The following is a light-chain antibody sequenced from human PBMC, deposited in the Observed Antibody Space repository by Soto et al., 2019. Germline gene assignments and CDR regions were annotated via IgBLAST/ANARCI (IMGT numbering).Light chain of an antibody. Sequence: EIVMTQSPATMSVSPGERATLSGRASQSISSAWSWYQQRPGQPPRLLIHCASTRATGVPDRFTGSGSGSDFTLTISGLQSEDFAVYYCLQGHNWPLTFGQGTRLEI. CDR2: CAS. V-gene: IGKV3-15*01. CDR1: QSISSA. CDR3: LQGHNWPLT. J-gene: IGKJ2*01.